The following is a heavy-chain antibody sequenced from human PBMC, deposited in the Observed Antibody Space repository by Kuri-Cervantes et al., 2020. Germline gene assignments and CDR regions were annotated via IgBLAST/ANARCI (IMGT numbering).Heavy chain of an antibody. J-gene: IGHJ6*02. CDR2: SNAGNGNT. Sequence: ASVKVSCKASGYTFSSYDMHWVRQAPGQRPEWMGRSNAGNGNTKYSQEFQGRVTITRDTSASTAYMEVSSLTSEDMAVCYCARRGVFSYAIYGMDVWGQGTTVTVSS. D-gene: IGHD6-13*01. CDR1: GYTFSSYD. V-gene: IGHV1-3*02. CDR3: ARRGVFSYAIYGMDV.